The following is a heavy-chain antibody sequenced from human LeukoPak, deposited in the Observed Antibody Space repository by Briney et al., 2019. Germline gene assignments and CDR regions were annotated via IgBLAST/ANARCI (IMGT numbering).Heavy chain of an antibody. CDR2: IYTSGST. Sequence: PSETLSVTCAVSGGSISSGSYYWSWIRQPAGKGLEWIGRIYTSGSTNYNPSLKSRVTISVDTSKNQFSLKLSSVTAADTAVYYCARGYGDRRDYYYYYMDVWGKGTTVTVSS. CDR1: GGSISSGSYY. D-gene: IGHD3-10*01. V-gene: IGHV4-61*02. J-gene: IGHJ6*03. CDR3: ARGYGDRRDYYYYYMDV.